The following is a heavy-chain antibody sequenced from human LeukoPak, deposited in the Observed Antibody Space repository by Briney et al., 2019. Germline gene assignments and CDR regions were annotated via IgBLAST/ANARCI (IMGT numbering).Heavy chain of an antibody. J-gene: IGHJ5*02. CDR3: ARVVVVVAARYNWFDP. Sequence: GASVKVSCKASGYTFTGYYMHWVRQAPGQGLEWMGWINPNSGGTNYAQKFQGRVTMTRDTSISTAYMELSRLRSDDTAVYYCARVVVVVAARYNWFDPWGQGTLVTVPS. D-gene: IGHD2-15*01. CDR2: INPNSGGT. CDR1: GYTFTGYY. V-gene: IGHV1-2*02.